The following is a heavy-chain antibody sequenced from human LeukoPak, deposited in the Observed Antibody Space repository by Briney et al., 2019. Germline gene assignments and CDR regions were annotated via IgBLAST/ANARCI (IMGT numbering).Heavy chain of an antibody. V-gene: IGHV5-51*01. J-gene: IGHJ4*02. CDR3: ARRGGRWLQFGDYFDY. Sequence: GESLKISCKGSGYSSTSYWIGWVRQMPGKGLEWMGILYPGDSDTRYSPSFQGQVTISADKSISTAYVQWSSLKASDTAMYYCARRGGRWLQFGDYFDYWGQGTLATVSS. CDR2: LYPGDSDT. CDR1: GYSSTSYW. D-gene: IGHD5-24*01.